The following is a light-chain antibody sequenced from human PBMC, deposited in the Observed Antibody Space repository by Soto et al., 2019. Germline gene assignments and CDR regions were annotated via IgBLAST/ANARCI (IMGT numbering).Light chain of an antibody. CDR3: QQSYSTPPT. V-gene: IGKV1-39*01. J-gene: IGKJ1*01. CDR2: GAS. Sequence: DIQMTQSPSSLSASVGDRVTITCRASQTITNYLNWYQQKPGKAPKLLIYGASSLQSGVPSTFSASGSGTDFTLTINSLQPEDFATYYCQQSYSTPPTFGQGTTVEI. CDR1: QTITNY.